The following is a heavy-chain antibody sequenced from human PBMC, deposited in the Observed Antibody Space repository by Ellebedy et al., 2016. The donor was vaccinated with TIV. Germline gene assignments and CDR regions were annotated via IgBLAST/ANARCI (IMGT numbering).Heavy chain of an antibody. D-gene: IGHD3-16*01. CDR1: GFTFSSYA. J-gene: IGHJ4*02. CDR3: AKVGGVTQALYFDY. V-gene: IGHV3-23*01. Sequence: GESLKISXAASGFTFSSYAMSWVRQAPGKGLEWVSAISGSGGSTYYADSVKGRFTISRDNSKNTLYLQMNSLRAEDTAVYYCAKVGGVTQALYFDYWGQGTLVTVSS. CDR2: ISGSGGST.